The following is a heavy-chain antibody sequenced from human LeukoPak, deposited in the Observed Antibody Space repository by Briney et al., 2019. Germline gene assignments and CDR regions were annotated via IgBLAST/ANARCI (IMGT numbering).Heavy chain of an antibody. D-gene: IGHD6-19*01. J-gene: IGHJ6*02. V-gene: IGHV3-23*01. CDR1: GFTFSSYA. CDR2: ISGSGGST. Sequence: GGSLRLSCAASGFTFSSYAMSWVRQAPGKGLEWVSAISGSGGSTYYADSVKGRFTISRDNSKNTLYLQMNSLRAEDTAVYYCAKDLLAVAGTPYYYYGMDVWGQGTTVTVSS. CDR3: AKDLLAVAGTPYYYYGMDV.